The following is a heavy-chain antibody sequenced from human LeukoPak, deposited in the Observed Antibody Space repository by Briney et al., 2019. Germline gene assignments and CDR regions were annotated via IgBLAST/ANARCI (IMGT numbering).Heavy chain of an antibody. CDR2: ISYVGSNK. Sequence: GGSLRLSCAASGLTFTSSGMPWIRRAPGMALNWVPLISYVGSNKYYADSGKARFTISRDNSKNALYLEMNSMRAEDTAVYYCAKGDNYDILTGYPADAFDIWGQGTMVTVSS. D-gene: IGHD3-9*01. V-gene: IGHV3-30*18. CDR1: GLTFTSSG. CDR3: AKGDNYDILTGYPADAFDI. J-gene: IGHJ3*02.